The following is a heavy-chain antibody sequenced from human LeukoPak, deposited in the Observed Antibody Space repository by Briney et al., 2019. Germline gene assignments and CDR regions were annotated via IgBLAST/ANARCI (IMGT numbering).Heavy chain of an antibody. J-gene: IGHJ4*02. CDR3: ARVVVRDANNYKDY. V-gene: IGHV1-2*02. D-gene: IGHD5-24*01. CDR1: GYTFTGYY. CDR2: IHPNSGGT. Sequence: GASVTVSCTASGYTFTGYYLHWVRQAPGQGLEWMGWIHPNSGGTNYAQKFQGGVTMTRDTSISTAYLDLSRLRSDDTAVYYCARVVVRDANNYKDYWGQGTLVTVSS.